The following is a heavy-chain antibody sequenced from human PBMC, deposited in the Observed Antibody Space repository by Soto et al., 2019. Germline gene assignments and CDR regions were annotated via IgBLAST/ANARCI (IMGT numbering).Heavy chain of an antibody. CDR1: GFTFSSYW. D-gene: IGHD4-17*01. V-gene: IGHV3-7*03. J-gene: IGHJ4*02. CDR2: IKQDGSEK. CDR3: ARDRDGDYSDY. Sequence: EVQLVESGGGLVQPGGSLRLSCAASGFTFSSYWMSWVRQAPGKGLERVANIKQDGSEKYYVDSVKGRFTISRDNAKNSLYLQMNSLRAEDTAVYYCARDRDGDYSDYWGQGTLVTVSS.